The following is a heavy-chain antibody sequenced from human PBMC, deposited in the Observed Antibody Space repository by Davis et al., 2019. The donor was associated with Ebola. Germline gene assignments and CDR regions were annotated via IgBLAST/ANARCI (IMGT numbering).Heavy chain of an antibody. CDR2: IWYDGSNS. D-gene: IGHD1-26*01. J-gene: IGHJ4*02. V-gene: IGHV3-33*01. CDR3: ARAVGPIYFDY. CDR1: SFTFSNSD. Sequence: GESLKISCAASSFTFSNSDMHWVRQAPGKGLEWVAVIWYDGSNSYYADSVKGRFTISRDNSKNTLYLHMNSLRAEDTALYYCARAVGPIYFDYWGQGTLVTVSS.